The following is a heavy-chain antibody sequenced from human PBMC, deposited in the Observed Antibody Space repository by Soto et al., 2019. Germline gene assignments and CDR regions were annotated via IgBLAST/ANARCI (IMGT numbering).Heavy chain of an antibody. J-gene: IGHJ4*02. CDR3: ARQWGAGYEPTPADY. D-gene: IGHD5-12*01. V-gene: IGHV1-69*01. CDR1: GGTFSSYA. CDR2: IIPIFGTA. Sequence: QVQLVQSGAEVKKPGSSVKVSCKASGGTFSSYAISWVRQAPGQGLEWMGGIIPIFGTANYAQKFQGRVTITADEFTSTAYMEASSLRSEDTAVYYCARQWGAGYEPTPADYWGQGTLVTVSS.